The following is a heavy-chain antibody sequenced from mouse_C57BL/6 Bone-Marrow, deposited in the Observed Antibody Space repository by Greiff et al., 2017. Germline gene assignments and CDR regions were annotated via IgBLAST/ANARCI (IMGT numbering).Heavy chain of an antibody. CDR2: SYPRDGSN. CDR3: ARHFWYFDV. V-gene: IGHV1-78*01. J-gene: IGHJ1*03. Sequence: QVQLQQSDAELVKPGASVKISCKVSGYTFTDHTIHWMKQRPEQGLEWIGYSYPRDGSNKYNEKFNGKATLTADKSYSTSYMHLNSMTSEDSAVYFGARHFWYFDVWGTGTPVPVSS. CDR1: GYTFTDHT.